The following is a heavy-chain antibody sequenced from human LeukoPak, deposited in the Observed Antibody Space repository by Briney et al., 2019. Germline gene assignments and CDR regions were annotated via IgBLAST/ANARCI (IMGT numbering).Heavy chain of an antibody. CDR3: AKDIVGGAYCSGGSCYLRVLDF. CDR1: GFTFSSYA. J-gene: IGHJ4*02. CDR2: ISGSGGST. Sequence: GGSLRLSCAASGFTFSSYAMSWVRQAPGQGLEWVSAISGSGGSTYYAESVKRRFTISRDNSKNTLYLQMNSLRAEDTAVYYCAKDIVGGAYCSGGSCYLRVLDFWGQGTLVTVSS. D-gene: IGHD2-15*01. V-gene: IGHV3-23*01.